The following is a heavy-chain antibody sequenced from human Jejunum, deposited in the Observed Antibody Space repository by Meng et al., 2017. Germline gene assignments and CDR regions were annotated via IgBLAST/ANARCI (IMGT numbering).Heavy chain of an antibody. V-gene: IGHV3-30*18. Sequence: QGQGVESGGGVVQHGRSRRLSCAASGLTFSNYGMHWVRQAPGKGLEWVAVISDDESYKNYADSVKGRFTISRDNSKNILYLQMNSLRTEDTAVFYCAKATGKTFDYWGQGTLVTVSS. CDR1: GLTFSNYG. CDR3: AKATGKTFDY. D-gene: IGHD1-14*01. J-gene: IGHJ4*02. CDR2: ISDDESYK.